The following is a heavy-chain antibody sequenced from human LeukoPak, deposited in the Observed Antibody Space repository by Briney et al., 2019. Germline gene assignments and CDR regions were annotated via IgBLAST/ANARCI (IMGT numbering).Heavy chain of an antibody. CDR3: ARAPGIVVAAFDFDS. D-gene: IGHD1-26*01. J-gene: IGHJ4*02. V-gene: IGHV3-11*03. Sequence: GGSLRLSCVASGFSFSDYYMTWVREAPGRGLEWVSYIGPTSSYTNYADSMKGRFTISRDNARNSLFLQINSLRAEDTAVYYCARAPGIVVAAFDFDSWGQGTLVTVSS. CDR1: GFSFSDYY. CDR2: IGPTSSYT.